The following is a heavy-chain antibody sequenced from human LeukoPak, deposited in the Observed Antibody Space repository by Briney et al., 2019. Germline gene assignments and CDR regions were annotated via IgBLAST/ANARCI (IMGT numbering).Heavy chain of an antibody. J-gene: IGHJ4*02. D-gene: IGHD1-7*01. V-gene: IGHV3-21*01. CDR3: ARDLARAGTTDPFVK. CDR2: ISGSSDYR. Sequence: GGSLRLSCAASGFTVSSNYMSWVRQAPGKGLEWVSSISGSSDYRAYADSVNGRFTISRDNAKNSLYLQMNSLRAEDTAVYYCARDLARAGTTDPFVKWGQGTLVTVSS. CDR1: GFTVSSNY.